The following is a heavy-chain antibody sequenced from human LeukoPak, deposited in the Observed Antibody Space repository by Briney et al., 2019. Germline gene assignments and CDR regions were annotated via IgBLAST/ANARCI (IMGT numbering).Heavy chain of an antibody. CDR2: ISYDGSNK. CDR1: GFTFSSYA. D-gene: IGHD3-10*01. Sequence: GGSLRLSCAASGFTFSSYAMNWVRQAPGKGLEWVAFISYDGSNKYYADSVKGRFTISRDNSKNTLYLQMNSLRAEDTAVYYCASQGGLLWFGELSGGMDVWGQGTAVTVSS. CDR3: ASQGGLLWFGELSGGMDV. V-gene: IGHV3-30-3*01. J-gene: IGHJ6*02.